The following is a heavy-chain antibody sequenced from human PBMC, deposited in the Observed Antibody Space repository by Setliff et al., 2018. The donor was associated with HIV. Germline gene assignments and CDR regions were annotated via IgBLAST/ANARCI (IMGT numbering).Heavy chain of an antibody. J-gene: IGHJ3*02. D-gene: IGHD3-22*01. CDR1: GFSFRSYG. CDR2: ISSSSDFI. CDR3: ARDRRYYDSRQPWAFDI. Sequence: PGGSLRLSCAASGFSFRSYGMNWVRQAPGKGLEWVSSISSSSDFIFHTDSVKGRFIISRDDSKKTVYLQMSSLRPEDTAIYYCARDRRYYDSRQPWAFDIWGQGTMVTVSS. V-gene: IGHV3-21*01.